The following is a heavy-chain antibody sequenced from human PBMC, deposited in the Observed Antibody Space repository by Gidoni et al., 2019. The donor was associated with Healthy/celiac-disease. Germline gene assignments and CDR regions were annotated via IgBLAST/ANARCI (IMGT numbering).Heavy chain of an antibody. V-gene: IGHV3-30-3*01. CDR2: ISYDGSNK. D-gene: IGHD6-19*01. J-gene: IGHJ3*02. CDR1: GFTFSSYA. Sequence: QVQLVESGGGVVQPGRSLRLSCAASGFTFSSYAMHWVRQAPGKGLEWVAVISYDGSNKYYANSVKGRFTISRDNSKNTLYLQMNSLRAEDTAVYYCAREGSDPPGLAFDIWGQGTMVTVSS. CDR3: AREGSDPPGLAFDI.